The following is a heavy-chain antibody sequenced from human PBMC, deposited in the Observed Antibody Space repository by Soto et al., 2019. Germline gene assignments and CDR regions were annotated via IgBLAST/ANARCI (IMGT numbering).Heavy chain of an antibody. J-gene: IGHJ6*02. V-gene: IGHV4-30-4*01. Sequence: QVQLQESGPGLVKPSQTLSLTCTVSGGSISSGDYYWSWIRQPPGKGLEWIGYIYYSGSTYYNPSLKSRVTISADTSKNQFSLKLSSVTAADTAVYYCARDIAAAPRYYYYGMDVWGQGTTVTVSS. CDR2: IYYSGST. D-gene: IGHD6-13*01. CDR3: ARDIAAAPRYYYYGMDV. CDR1: GGSISSGDYY.